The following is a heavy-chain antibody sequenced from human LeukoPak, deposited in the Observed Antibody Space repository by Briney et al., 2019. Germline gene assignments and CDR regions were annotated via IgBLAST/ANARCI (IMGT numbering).Heavy chain of an antibody. CDR3: ARGRYYHDSTGYAY. Sequence: PSETLSLTCTVSSDSMSNYYWSWIRQPPGKGLEWIGHIYYSGSTNYNPSLKSRVTISVDTSKNQFSLKLSSVTAADSAMYYCARGRYYHDSTGYAYWGQGTLVTVSS. CDR2: IYYSGST. V-gene: IGHV4-59*01. J-gene: IGHJ4*02. CDR1: SDSMSNYY. D-gene: IGHD3-22*01.